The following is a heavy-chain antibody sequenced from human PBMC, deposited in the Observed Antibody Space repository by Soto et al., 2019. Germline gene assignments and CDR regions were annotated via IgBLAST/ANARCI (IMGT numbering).Heavy chain of an antibody. CDR1: GGSFSGYY. CDR3: ARAPYDILTGYYYYFGMDV. D-gene: IGHD3-9*01. V-gene: IGHV4-34*01. Sequence: SETLSLTCAVYGGSFSGYYWSWIRQPPGKGLEWIGEINHSGSTNYNPSLKSRVTISVDTSKNQFSLKLSSVTAADTAVYYCARAPYDILTGYYYYFGMDVWGQGTTVT. CDR2: INHSGST. J-gene: IGHJ6*02.